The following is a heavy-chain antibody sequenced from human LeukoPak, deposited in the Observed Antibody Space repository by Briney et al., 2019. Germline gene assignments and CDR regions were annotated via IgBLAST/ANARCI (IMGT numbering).Heavy chain of an antibody. CDR2: ISYDGSNK. D-gene: IGHD1-1*01. CDR3: ARDGAQMELPIAFDI. CDR1: GFTFSSYG. Sequence: PGGSLRLSCAASGFTFSSYGMHWVRQAPGNGLEWVAVISYDGSNKYYADSVKGRFTISRDNSKNTLYLQMNSLRAEDTAVYYCARDGAQMELPIAFDIWGQGTMVTVSS. V-gene: IGHV3-30*03. J-gene: IGHJ3*02.